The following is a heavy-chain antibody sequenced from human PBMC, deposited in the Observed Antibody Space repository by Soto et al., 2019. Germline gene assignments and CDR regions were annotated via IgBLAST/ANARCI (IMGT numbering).Heavy chain of an antibody. Sequence: SETLSLTCAVYGWSFSPYFWSWIRQPPGKGLEWIGEINHSGSTNYNPSLKRRVTLSVDTSKNQFSLKLSSVTAADTAVYYCARWSRATLNNWFDPWGQGTLVTVSS. D-gene: IGHD1-26*01. CDR1: GWSFSPYF. CDR3: ARWSRATLNNWFDP. V-gene: IGHV4-34*01. CDR2: INHSGST. J-gene: IGHJ5*02.